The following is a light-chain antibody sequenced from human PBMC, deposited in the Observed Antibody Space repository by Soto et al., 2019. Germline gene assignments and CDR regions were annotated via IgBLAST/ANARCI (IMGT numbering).Light chain of an antibody. CDR3: QQYSGSIT. CDR1: QSVSSSY. J-gene: IGKJ5*01. V-gene: IGKV3-20*01. Sequence: EIVLTQSPGTLSLCPGERATLSCRASQSVSSSYLAWYQQKPGQASRLLIYGASSRATGIPARFSGSESGTDFTLTISRLDPEDFAVYYCQQYSGSITFGQGTRLEIK. CDR2: GAS.